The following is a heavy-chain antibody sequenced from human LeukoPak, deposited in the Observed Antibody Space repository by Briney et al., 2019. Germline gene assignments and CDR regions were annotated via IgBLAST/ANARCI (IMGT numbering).Heavy chain of an antibody. CDR2: ISYDGSNK. V-gene: IGHV3-30-3*01. Sequence: GRSLRLSCAASGFTFSSYAMHWVRQAPGKGLEWVAVISYDGSNKYYADSVKGQFTISRDNSKNTLYLQMNSLRAEDTAVYYCARDDLDGDYYDSSGYGYWGQGTLVTVSS. CDR1: GFTFSSYA. D-gene: IGHD3-22*01. J-gene: IGHJ4*02. CDR3: ARDDLDGDYYDSSGYGY.